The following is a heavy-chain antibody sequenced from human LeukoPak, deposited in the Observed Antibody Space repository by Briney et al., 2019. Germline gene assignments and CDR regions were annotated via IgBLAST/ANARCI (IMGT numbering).Heavy chain of an antibody. CDR3: ARDLSYCSGGSCYSGYYYYYMDV. V-gene: IGHV4-61*02. CDR1: GGSISSGSYY. J-gene: IGHJ6*03. Sequence: SETLSLTCTVSGGSISSGSYYWSWIRQPAGKGLEWIGRIYTSGSTNYNPSLKSRVTMSVDTSKNQFSLKLSSVTAADTAVYYCARDLSYCSGGSCYSGYYYYYMDVWGKGTTVTVSS. D-gene: IGHD2-15*01. CDR2: IYTSGST.